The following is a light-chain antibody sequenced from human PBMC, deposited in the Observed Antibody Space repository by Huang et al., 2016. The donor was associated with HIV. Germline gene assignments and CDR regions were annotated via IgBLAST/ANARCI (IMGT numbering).Light chain of an antibody. CDR3: MQALQTPRT. Sequence: DIVMTQSPLSLPVTPGEPASISCRSSQSLLHSDGYNYLDWYLQRPGQSPQLLIYLGSNRASGVPERFSGSGSGTDFTLKISRLEAEDVGVYYCMQALQTPRTFGGGTKVEIK. V-gene: IGKV2-28*01. CDR2: LGS. CDR1: QSLLHSDGYNY. J-gene: IGKJ4*01.